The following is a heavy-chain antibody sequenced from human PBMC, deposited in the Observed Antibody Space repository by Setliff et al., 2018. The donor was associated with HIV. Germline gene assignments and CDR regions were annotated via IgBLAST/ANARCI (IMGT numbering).Heavy chain of an antibody. D-gene: IGHD3-3*01. CDR3: ARGSRQLTIFGVVFKTNYYFIDV. V-gene: IGHV4-34*01. CDR2: INHDRTT. CDR1: GRSFSGYY. Sequence: PSETLSLTCAVYGRSFSGYYWSWIRQPPGKGLEWIGEINHDRTTNYNPSLKSRVTISVDTSKNQFSLTLNSVTAADTAVYYCARGSRQLTIFGVVFKTNYYFIDVWGKGTAVTVSS. J-gene: IGHJ6*03.